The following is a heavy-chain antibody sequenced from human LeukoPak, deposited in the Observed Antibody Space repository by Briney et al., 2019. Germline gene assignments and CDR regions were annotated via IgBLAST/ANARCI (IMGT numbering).Heavy chain of an antibody. Sequence: PSETLSLTCAVSDDSFSSHYWTWIRQPPGKGLEWIGYISYIGTTNYNSSLKSRVTLSIDTSKNQFSLKLSSVTAADAAVYYCARDLVTVTKGFDIWGQGTMVSVSS. D-gene: IGHD4-17*01. CDR3: ARDLVTVTKGFDI. CDR1: DDSFSSHY. V-gene: IGHV4-59*11. J-gene: IGHJ3*02. CDR2: ISYIGTT.